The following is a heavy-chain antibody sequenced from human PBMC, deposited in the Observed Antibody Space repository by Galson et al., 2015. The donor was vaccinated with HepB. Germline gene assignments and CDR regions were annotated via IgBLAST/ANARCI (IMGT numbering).Heavy chain of an antibody. CDR3: ARGGDIVVVVANRGDAFDI. CDR1: GYTFTGYY. V-gene: IGHV1-2*04. Sequence: SVKVSCKVSGYTFTGYYMHWVRQAPGQGLEWMGWINPNSGGTNYAQKFQGWVTMTRDTSISTAYMELSRLRSDDTAVYYCARGGDIVVVVANRGDAFDIWGQGTMVTVSS. J-gene: IGHJ3*02. D-gene: IGHD2-15*01. CDR2: INPNSGGT.